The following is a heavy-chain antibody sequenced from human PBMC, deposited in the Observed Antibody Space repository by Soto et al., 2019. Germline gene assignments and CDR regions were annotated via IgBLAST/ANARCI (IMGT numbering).Heavy chain of an antibody. D-gene: IGHD3-22*01. Sequence: GGSLRLSCAASGFTFDDYAMHWVRQAPGKGLEWVSGISWNSGSIGYADSVKGRFTISRDNAKNSLYLQMNSLRAEDTALYYCAKDRNYDSSGPFGAFDIWGQGTMVTVSS. CDR3: AKDRNYDSSGPFGAFDI. CDR1: GFTFDDYA. CDR2: ISWNSGSI. V-gene: IGHV3-9*01. J-gene: IGHJ3*02.